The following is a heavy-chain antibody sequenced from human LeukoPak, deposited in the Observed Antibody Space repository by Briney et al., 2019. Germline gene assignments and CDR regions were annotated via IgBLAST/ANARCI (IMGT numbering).Heavy chain of an antibody. J-gene: IGHJ4*02. CDR3: ARDLRWGDY. CDR2: ISAYNGNT. D-gene: IGHD3-16*01. V-gene: IGHV1-18*01. Sequence: ASVKVSCKASGYTFTSYGISWVRQAPGQGLEWMGWISAYNGNTNYAQKFQGRVTITADESTSTAYMELSSLRSEDTAVYYCARDLRWGDYWGQGTLVTVSS. CDR1: GYTFTSYG.